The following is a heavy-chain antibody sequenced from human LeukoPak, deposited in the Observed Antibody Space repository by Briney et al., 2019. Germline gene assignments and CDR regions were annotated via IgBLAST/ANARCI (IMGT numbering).Heavy chain of an antibody. CDR3: ARDQYDYDSSGYYYYFDY. Sequence: GSLRLSCAASGFMFSSYWMSWVRQAPGKGLGWVANIKQDGSEKYYVDSVKGRFTIPRDNAKNSLYLQMSSLRAEDTAVYYCARDQYDYDSSGYYYYFDYWGQGTLVTVSS. V-gene: IGHV3-7*03. J-gene: IGHJ4*02. CDR2: IKQDGSEK. D-gene: IGHD3-22*01. CDR1: GFMFSSYW.